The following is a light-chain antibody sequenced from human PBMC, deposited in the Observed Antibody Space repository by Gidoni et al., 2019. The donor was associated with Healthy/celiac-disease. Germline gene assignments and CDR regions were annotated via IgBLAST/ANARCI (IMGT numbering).Light chain of an antibody. J-gene: IGKJ2*01. Sequence: DIQMTQSPSSLSASGGDRVTITFQASQDISNDLNWYQQKPGKAPKLLIYDASNLETGVPSRFSGSGSGTGFTFTISSLQPEDIATYYCQQYDNLPYTFGQGTKLEIK. V-gene: IGKV1-33*01. CDR2: DAS. CDR3: QQYDNLPYT. CDR1: QDISND.